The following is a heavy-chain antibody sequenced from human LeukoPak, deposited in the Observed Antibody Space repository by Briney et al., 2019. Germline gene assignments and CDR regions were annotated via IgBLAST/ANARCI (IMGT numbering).Heavy chain of an antibody. V-gene: IGHV5-51*01. J-gene: IGHJ4*02. CDR3: ARVDLYWSSTSCYSFDY. Sequence: GESLKISCKGFGYSFTSYWIAWVRQMPGKGLEWMGIIYPGDSDTRYSPSFQGQVTISGDKSISTVYLQWSSLKASDTAMYYCARVDLYWSSTSCYSFDYWGQGTLVTVSS. D-gene: IGHD2-2*01. CDR1: GYSFTSYW. CDR2: IYPGDSDT.